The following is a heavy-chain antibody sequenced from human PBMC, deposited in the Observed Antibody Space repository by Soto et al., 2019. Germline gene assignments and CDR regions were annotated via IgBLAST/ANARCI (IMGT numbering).Heavy chain of an antibody. CDR1: GYTFSSYD. D-gene: IGHD3-3*01. CDR2: VNPNSGDT. CDR3: GRKGFLHCFGDL. J-gene: IGHJ5*02. V-gene: IGHV1-8*02. Sequence: ASVKVSCKASGYTFSSYDITWVRQAAGQGLEWMGWVNPNSGDTDYTQKFQGRVTMTRDTSTNTAYMELSSLRSEDTAVYYCGRKGFLHCFGDLWGQGTLVNVSS.